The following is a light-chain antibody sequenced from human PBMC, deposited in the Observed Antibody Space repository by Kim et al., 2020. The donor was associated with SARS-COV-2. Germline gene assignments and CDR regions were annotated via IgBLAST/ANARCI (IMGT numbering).Light chain of an antibody. V-gene: IGKV3-15*01. J-gene: IGKJ1*01. CDR2: DTS. CDR1: HSVARR. Sequence: SVSPGETVTLSCRASHSVARRLAWYQQKPGQAPRILISDTSTGATDIPARFSGSGSGTEFTLTISSLQSEDSALYYCQQYNSWPRAFGQGTKLEI. CDR3: QQYNSWPRA.